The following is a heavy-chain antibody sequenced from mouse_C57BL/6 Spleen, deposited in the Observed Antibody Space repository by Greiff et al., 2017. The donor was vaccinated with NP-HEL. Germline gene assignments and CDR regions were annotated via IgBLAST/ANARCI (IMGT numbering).Heavy chain of an antibody. V-gene: IGHV1-66*01. CDR2: IYPGSGNT. Sequence: VQGVESGPELVKPGASVKISCKASGYSFTSYYIHWVKQRPGQGLEWIGWIYPGSGNTKYNEKFKGKATLTADTSSSTAYMQLSSLTSEDSAVYYCALTTGDYWGQGTTLTVSS. CDR3: ALTTGDY. J-gene: IGHJ2*01. D-gene: IGHD1-1*01. CDR1: GYSFTSYY.